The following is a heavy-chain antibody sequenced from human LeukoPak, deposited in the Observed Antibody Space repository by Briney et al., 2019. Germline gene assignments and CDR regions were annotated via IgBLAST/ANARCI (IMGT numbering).Heavy chain of an antibody. CDR2: VSGSDDST. J-gene: IGHJ4*02. CDR3: AKDRDSGYYPFDY. Sequence: GGSLRLSCAASGFTFSSYAMNWVRQAPGKGLEWVSAVSGSDDSTYYADSVKGRFTISRDNSKNTLFLQMNSLRAEDTAVYYCAKDRDSGYYPFDYWGQGTLVTVSS. D-gene: IGHD5-12*01. CDR1: GFTFSSYA. V-gene: IGHV3-23*01.